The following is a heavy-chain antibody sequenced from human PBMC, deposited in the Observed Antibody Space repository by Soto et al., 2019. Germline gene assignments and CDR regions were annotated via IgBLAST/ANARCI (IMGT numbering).Heavy chain of an antibody. Sequence: PSETLSLTCTVSGGSISSSSYYWGWIRQPPGKGLEWIGNIYYSGSTYYNPSLKSRVTISVDTSKNQFSLKLSSVTAADTAVYYCARYFTRSDYGMDVWGQGTTVTVSS. J-gene: IGHJ6*02. CDR3: ARYFTRSDYGMDV. CDR1: GGSISSSSYY. D-gene: IGHD3-9*01. CDR2: IYYSGST. V-gene: IGHV4-39*01.